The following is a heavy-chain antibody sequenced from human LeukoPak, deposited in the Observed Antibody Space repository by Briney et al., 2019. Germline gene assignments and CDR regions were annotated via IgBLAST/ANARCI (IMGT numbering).Heavy chain of an antibody. Sequence: SETLSLTCTVSGGSISSSSYYWGWIRQPPGKGLEWIGSIYYSGSTYYNPSLKSRVTISVDTSKNQFSLKLSSVTAADTAVYYCARQPYGDYPVLYDYWGQGTLVTVSS. CDR3: ARQPYGDYPVLYDY. CDR2: IYYSGST. V-gene: IGHV4-39*01. J-gene: IGHJ4*02. D-gene: IGHD4-17*01. CDR1: GGSISSSSYY.